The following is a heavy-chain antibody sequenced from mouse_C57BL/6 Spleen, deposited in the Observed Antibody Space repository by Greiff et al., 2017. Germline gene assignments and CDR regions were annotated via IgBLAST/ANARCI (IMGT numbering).Heavy chain of an antibody. CDR2: IYPGDGDT. J-gene: IGHJ2*01. V-gene: IGHV1-82*01. CDR3: SAVYCGDSEVCYFDY. D-gene: IGHD1-1*02. Sequence: QVQLQQPGPELVKPGASVKISCKASGYAFSSSWMNWVKQRPGKGLEWIGRIYPGDGDTNYNGKFKGKATLTVDKSSSTAYMQLSSLTSEDSAVXCWSAVYCGDSEVCYFDYWGQGTTLTVSS. CDR1: GYAFSSSW.